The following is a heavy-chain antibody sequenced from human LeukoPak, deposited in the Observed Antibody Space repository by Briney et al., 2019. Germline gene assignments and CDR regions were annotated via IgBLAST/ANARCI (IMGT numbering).Heavy chain of an antibody. D-gene: IGHD3-10*01. J-gene: IGHJ6*02. V-gene: IGHV3-7*01. CDR3: ASLKGMSYYYGMDV. CDR2: IKQDGSEK. CDR1: GISVSNDY. Sequence: GGSLRLSCAASGISVSNDYMSWVRQAPGKGLEWVANIKQDGSEKYYVDSVKGRFTISRDNAKNSLYLQMNSLRAEDTAVYYCASLKGMSYYYGMDVWGQGTTVTVSS.